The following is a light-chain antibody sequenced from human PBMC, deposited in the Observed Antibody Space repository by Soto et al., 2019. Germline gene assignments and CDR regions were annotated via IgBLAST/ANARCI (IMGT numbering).Light chain of an antibody. J-gene: IGLJ1*01. CDR1: SSDVGNYDY. CDR2: DVR. Sequence: QSVLTQPASVSGSPGQSITISCTGTSSDVGNYDYVSWYQQHPGKAPKLVIYDVRNRPSGVSNRFSGSKSGNTASLTISGLQAEDEAAYSCSSYTRRTTRVFGTGTKLTVL. V-gene: IGLV2-14*03. CDR3: SSYTRRTTRV.